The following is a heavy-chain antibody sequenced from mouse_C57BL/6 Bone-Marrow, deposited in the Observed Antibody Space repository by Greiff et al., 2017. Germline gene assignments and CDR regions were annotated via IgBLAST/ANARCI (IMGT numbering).Heavy chain of an antibody. CDR2: ISDGGSYT. CDR1: GFTFSSYA. J-gene: IGHJ4*01. V-gene: IGHV5-4*03. CDR3: ARGGLPYYAMDY. Sequence: EVKLVESGGGLVKPGGSLKLSCAASGFTFSSYAMSWVHQTPEKRLEWVATISDGGSYTYYPDNVKGRFTISRDNAKNNLYLQMSHLKSEDTAMYYCARGGLPYYAMDYWGQGTSVTVSS. D-gene: IGHD2-2*01.